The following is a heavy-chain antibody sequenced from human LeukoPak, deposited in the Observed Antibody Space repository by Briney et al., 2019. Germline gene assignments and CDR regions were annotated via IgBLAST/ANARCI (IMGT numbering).Heavy chain of an antibody. CDR2: ISSNGGST. CDR1: GFTFSRYA. J-gene: IGHJ4*02. CDR3: ARGGDYPFDY. D-gene: IGHD4-17*01. V-gene: IGHV3-64*04. Sequence: PGGSLRLSCSVSGFTFSRYAMHWVRQAPGKGLEYVSAISSNGGSTYYTDSVKGRTTISRDNAKNTLHLQMNSLRAEDTALYYCARGGDYPFDYWGQGTLVTVSS.